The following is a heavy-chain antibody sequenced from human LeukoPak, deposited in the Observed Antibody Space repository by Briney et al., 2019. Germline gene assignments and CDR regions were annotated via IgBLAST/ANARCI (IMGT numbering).Heavy chain of an antibody. CDR1: GGSISSYY. CDR3: ARGRPGYYNSSGYYYDWFDP. Sequence: PSETLSLTCTVSGGSISSYYWSWIRQPAGKGLEWVGRIYTSGSTNYNPSLKSRVTMSLDTSKNQFSLKLSSVTAADTAVYYCARGRPGYYNSSGYYYDWFDPWGQGTLVTVSS. CDR2: IYTSGST. D-gene: IGHD3-22*01. J-gene: IGHJ5*02. V-gene: IGHV4-4*07.